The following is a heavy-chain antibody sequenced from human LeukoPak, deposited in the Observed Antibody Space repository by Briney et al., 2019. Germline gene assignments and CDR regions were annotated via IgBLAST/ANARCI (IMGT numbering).Heavy chain of an antibody. D-gene: IGHD3-10*01. Sequence: GGSLRLSCAASGFTFSSYAMSWVRQAPGKGLEWVSATSGSGGSTYFADSVKGRFTISRDNSKNTLYLQMNSLRAEDTAVYYCANSGITMVRGVIIAVDYWGQGTLVTVSS. CDR2: TSGSGGST. J-gene: IGHJ4*02. CDR1: GFTFSSYA. V-gene: IGHV3-23*01. CDR3: ANSGITMVRGVIIAVDY.